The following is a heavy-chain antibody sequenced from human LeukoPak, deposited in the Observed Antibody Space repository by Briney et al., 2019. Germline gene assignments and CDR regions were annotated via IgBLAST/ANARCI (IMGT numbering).Heavy chain of an antibody. J-gene: IGHJ4*02. CDR3: ARGSSSGYFDY. CDR2: IGTAGDT. CDR1: GFTFSSYD. Sequence: GGSLRLSCAASGFTFSSYDMHWVRQATGKGLEWVSAIGTAGDTYYPGSVKGRFTISRENAKNSLYLQMNSLRAGDTAVYYCARGSSSGYFDYWGQGTLVTVSS. D-gene: IGHD6-19*01. V-gene: IGHV3-13*01.